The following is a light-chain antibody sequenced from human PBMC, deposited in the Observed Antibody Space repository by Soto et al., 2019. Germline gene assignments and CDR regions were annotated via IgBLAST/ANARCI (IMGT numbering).Light chain of an antibody. CDR2: AAS. V-gene: IGKV1-39*01. J-gene: IGKJ4*01. CDR1: QSISNS. Sequence: DIQMTQSPSSLSASVGDRVTITCRASQSISNSLNWYQQKPGKAPKVLIYAASSLQSGVPSRFSASGSGTYFTLTISSLEPEDFATYTFQQSYSIPLTFGGGTKVEIK. CDR3: QQSYSIPLT.